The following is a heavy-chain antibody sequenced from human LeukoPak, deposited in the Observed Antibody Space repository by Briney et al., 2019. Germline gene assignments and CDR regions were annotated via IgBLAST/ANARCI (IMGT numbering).Heavy chain of an antibody. CDR3: ARDTAMRSDY. D-gene: IGHD2-2*01. V-gene: IGHV3-74*01. J-gene: IGHJ4*02. Sequence: GGSLRLSCAASGFTYSSYWIHWVRQAPGKGLVWVSCISSDGSQTRYADSVKGRFTVSRDNAKNTLYLQMNSLRAEDAAVYYCARDTAMRSDYWGQGTLVTVSP. CDR1: GFTYSSYW. CDR2: ISSDGSQT.